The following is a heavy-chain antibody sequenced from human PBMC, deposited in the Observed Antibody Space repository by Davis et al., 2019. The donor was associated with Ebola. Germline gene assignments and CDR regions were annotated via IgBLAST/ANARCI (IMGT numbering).Heavy chain of an antibody. CDR2: IYPGDFDT. V-gene: IGHV5-51*01. CDR3: ARRRDGLNDAFDI. D-gene: IGHD5-24*01. Sequence: KVSCKGSGYSFTSYWIGWVRQVPGKGLEWMGIIYPGDFDTRYSPSFQGQVTISADKSISTAYLQWSSLKASDTAIYYCARRRDGLNDAFDIWGQGTMVTVSS. CDR1: GYSFTSYW. J-gene: IGHJ3*02.